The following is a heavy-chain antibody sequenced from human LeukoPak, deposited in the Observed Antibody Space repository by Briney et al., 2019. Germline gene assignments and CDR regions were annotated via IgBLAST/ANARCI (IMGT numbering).Heavy chain of an antibody. CDR3: AVRQGGSYTGESDY. V-gene: IGHV3-74*01. CDR2: MKSDGSST. J-gene: IGHJ4*02. D-gene: IGHD3-10*01. Sequence: GGSLRLSCAASGFTFSSYWMHWVRQAPGKGLMWVSRMKSDGSSTSYADSVKGRFTISRDNAKNTLYLQMNSLRAEDTAVYYCAVRQGGSYTGESDYWGQGALVTVSS. CDR1: GFTFSSYW.